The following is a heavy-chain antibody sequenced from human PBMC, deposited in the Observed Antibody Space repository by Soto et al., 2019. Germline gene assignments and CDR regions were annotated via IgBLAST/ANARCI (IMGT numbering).Heavy chain of an antibody. Sequence: SETLSLTCTVSGGSISSGDYYWSWIRQPPGKGLEWIGYIYYSGSTYYNPSLKSRVTISVDTSKNQFSLKLSSVTAADTAVYYCARGYCSSTSCYAGYWSQGTLVTVSS. CDR2: IYYSGST. J-gene: IGHJ4*02. V-gene: IGHV4-30-4*01. D-gene: IGHD2-2*01. CDR1: GGSISSGDYY. CDR3: ARGYCSSTSCYAGY.